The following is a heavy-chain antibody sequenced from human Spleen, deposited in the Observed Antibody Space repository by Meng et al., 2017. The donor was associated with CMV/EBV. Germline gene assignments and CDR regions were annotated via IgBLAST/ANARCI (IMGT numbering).Heavy chain of an antibody. V-gene: IGHV3-53*01. CDR1: GFTVSSNY. D-gene: IGHD2-2*01. CDR3: ARENHVVVGKFYYYGLDV. CDR2: IYSGGST. J-gene: IGHJ6*02. Sequence: GGSLRLSCAASGFTVSSNYMSWVRQAPGKGLEWVSVIYSGGSTYYADSLKGRFTISRDNAKNSLFLQMDSLRVEDTAVYYCARENHVVVGKFYYYGLDVWGQGTTVTVSS.